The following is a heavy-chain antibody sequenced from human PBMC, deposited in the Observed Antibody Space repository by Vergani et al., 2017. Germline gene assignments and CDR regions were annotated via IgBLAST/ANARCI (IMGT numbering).Heavy chain of an antibody. CDR3: ARDQYYGSGSFDY. Sequence: EVQLVESGGGLVQPGGSLRLSCAASGFTFSSYSMNWVRQAPGKGLEWVSYISSSSSTIYYADSVKGRFTISRDNAKNALYLQMNSRRAEDTAVYYCARDQYYGSGSFDYWGQGTLVTVSS. V-gene: IGHV3-48*04. J-gene: IGHJ4*02. CDR2: ISSSSSTI. CDR1: GFTFSSYS. D-gene: IGHD3-10*01.